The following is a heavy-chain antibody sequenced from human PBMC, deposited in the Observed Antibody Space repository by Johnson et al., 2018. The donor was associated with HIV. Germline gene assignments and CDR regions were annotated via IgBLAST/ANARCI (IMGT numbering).Heavy chain of an antibody. V-gene: IGHV3-30*04. CDR1: GFTFSSYA. CDR2: IWYDGSEK. CDR3: AKVKLELRYGAFDI. J-gene: IGHJ3*02. Sequence: QVHLVESGGGVVQPGRSLRLSCAASGFTFSSYAMHWVRQAPGKGLEWVALIWYDGSEKYYADSVKGRFTISRDNSKNTLYLQMNSLRAEDTAVYYCAKVKLELRYGAFDIWGQGTMVTVSS. D-gene: IGHD1-7*01.